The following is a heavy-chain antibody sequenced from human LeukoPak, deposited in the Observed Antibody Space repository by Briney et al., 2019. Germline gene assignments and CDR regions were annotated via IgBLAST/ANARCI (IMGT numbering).Heavy chain of an antibody. D-gene: IGHD4-17*01. J-gene: IGHJ4*02. Sequence: ASVKVSCTAAGYTFTGYYMHWVRQAPGQGLEWMGWINPNSGGTNYAQKFQGRVTMTRDTSISTAYMELSRLRSDDTAVYYCAREIGATVTTHLDYWGQGTLVTVSS. CDR2: INPNSGGT. CDR3: AREIGATVTTHLDY. V-gene: IGHV1-2*02. CDR1: GYTFTGYY.